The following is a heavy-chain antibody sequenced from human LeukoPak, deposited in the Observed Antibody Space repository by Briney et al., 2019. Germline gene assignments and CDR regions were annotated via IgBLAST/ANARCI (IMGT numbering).Heavy chain of an antibody. V-gene: IGHV3-21*01. CDR2: ISSSSSNI. CDR1: GFTFSSYA. CDR3: ARDPPGAHFDY. J-gene: IGHJ4*02. D-gene: IGHD7-27*01. Sequence: GGSLRLSCAASGFTFSSYAVSWVRQAPGKGLEWVSYISSSSSNIFYADSFKGRFTISRDNAQNSLYLQMNGLRVEDTAVYYCARDPPGAHFDYWGQGTLVTVSS.